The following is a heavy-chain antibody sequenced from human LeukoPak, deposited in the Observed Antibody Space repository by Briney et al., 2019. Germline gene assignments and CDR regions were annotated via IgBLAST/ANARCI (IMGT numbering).Heavy chain of an antibody. J-gene: IGHJ4*02. CDR2: IYYSGST. D-gene: IGHD6-19*01. CDR3: AGGGEIAVAGTLDY. V-gene: IGHV4-61*01. Sequence: SDTLSLTCTVSGGSVSSGSYYWSWIRQPPGKGLEWIGYIYYSGSTNYNPSLKSRVTISVDTSKNQFSLKLSSVTAADTAVYYCAGGGEIAVAGTLDYWGQGTLVTVSS. CDR1: GGSVSSGSYY.